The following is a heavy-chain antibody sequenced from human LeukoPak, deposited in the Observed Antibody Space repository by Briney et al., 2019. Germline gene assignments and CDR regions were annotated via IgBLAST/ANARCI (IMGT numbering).Heavy chain of an antibody. CDR3: ARDPIAAVFDP. Sequence: PGGSLRLSCAASGFTFSSYSMNWVRQAPGKGLEWVSSISSSSSYIYYADSVKGRFTISRDNAKNSLYLQMNSLRAEDTTVYYCARDPIAAVFDPWGQGTLVTVSS. V-gene: IGHV3-21*01. J-gene: IGHJ5*02. CDR1: GFTFSSYS. D-gene: IGHD6-13*01. CDR2: ISSSSSYI.